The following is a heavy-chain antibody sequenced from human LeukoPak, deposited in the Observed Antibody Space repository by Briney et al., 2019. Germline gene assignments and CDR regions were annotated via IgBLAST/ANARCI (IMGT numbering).Heavy chain of an antibody. CDR1: GFTVSSNY. Sequence: GGSLRLSCSASGFTVSSNYMSWVRQAPGKGLEWVSVIYSGGSTYYADSVKGRFTISRDNSKNTLYLQMNGLRAEDTAVYYCARGSIRIPLGGFYWGQGTLVTVSS. V-gene: IGHV3-53*01. CDR3: ARGSIRIPLGGFY. J-gene: IGHJ4*02. D-gene: IGHD3-16*01. CDR2: IYSGGST.